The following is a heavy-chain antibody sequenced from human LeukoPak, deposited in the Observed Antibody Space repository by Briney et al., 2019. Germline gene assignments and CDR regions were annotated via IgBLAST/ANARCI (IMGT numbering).Heavy chain of an antibody. D-gene: IGHD1-26*01. CDR1: GGSISSSSYY. CDR3: ARGTIVGALAYFDY. J-gene: IGHJ4*02. Sequence: SETLSLTCTVSGGSISSSSYYWGWIRQPPGKGLEWIGSIYYSGSTYYNPSLKSRVTISVDTSKNQFSLKLSSVTAADTAVHYCARGTIVGALAYFDYWGQGTLVTVSS. CDR2: IYYSGST. V-gene: IGHV4-39*07.